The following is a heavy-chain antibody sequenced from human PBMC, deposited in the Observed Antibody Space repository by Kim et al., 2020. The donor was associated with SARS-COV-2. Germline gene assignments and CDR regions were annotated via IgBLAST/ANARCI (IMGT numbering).Heavy chain of an antibody. Sequence: ASVKVSCKASGYTFRSYGITWVRQAPGQGLECMGWISVYTGDTNYAQKFQHRVTMTTDTSTSTAYMELRSLTSDDTAVYFCARNYYVLGSYYTYSMDVWGQGTTVTVSS. CDR3: ARNYYVLGSYYTYSMDV. D-gene: IGHD3-10*01. V-gene: IGHV1-18*01. J-gene: IGHJ6*02. CDR1: GYTFRSYG. CDR2: ISVYTGDT.